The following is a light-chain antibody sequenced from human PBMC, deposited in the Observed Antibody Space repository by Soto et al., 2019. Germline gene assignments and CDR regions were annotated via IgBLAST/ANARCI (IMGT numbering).Light chain of an antibody. J-gene: IGLJ1*01. Sequence: QSALTQPPSASGSPGQSVTISCTGTSSDVGGYDYVSWYQQHPGKAPKLMIFEVTKRPSGVPDRFSGSKSGNTASLTVSGLQAEDEADYYCTSYAGSNTPYVFGTGTKVT. CDR1: SSDVGGYDY. CDR3: TSYAGSNTPYV. CDR2: EVT. V-gene: IGLV2-8*01.